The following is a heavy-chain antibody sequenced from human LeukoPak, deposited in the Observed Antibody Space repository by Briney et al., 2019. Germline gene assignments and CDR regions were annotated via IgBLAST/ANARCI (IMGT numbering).Heavy chain of an antibody. CDR3: ARDRHYDSSGYFAYFDY. D-gene: IGHD3-22*01. CDR2: IYYSGSN. CDR1: GGSISSSGYY. J-gene: IGHJ4*02. V-gene: IGHV4-39*07. Sequence: SETLSLTCTVSGGSISSSGYYWGWIRQTPGKGLEWIGSIYYSGSNYHNPSLKSRVTISVDTSKNQFSLKLSSVTAADTAVYYCARDRHYDSSGYFAYFDYWGQGTLVTVSS.